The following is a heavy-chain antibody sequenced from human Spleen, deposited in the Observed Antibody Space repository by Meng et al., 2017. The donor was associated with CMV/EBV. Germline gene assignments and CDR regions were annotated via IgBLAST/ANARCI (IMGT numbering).Heavy chain of an antibody. V-gene: IGHV3-30*02. Sequence: GESLKISCAASGFTFSSFGMHWVRQAPGKGLKWVAFIRYDGSNKYYADSVKGRFTISRDNSKNTLYLQMNSLRAEDTAVYYCAIHSGLVCWGQGTLVTVSS. D-gene: IGHD3-22*01. CDR2: IRYDGSNK. J-gene: IGHJ4*02. CDR3: AIHSGLVC. CDR1: GFTFSSFG.